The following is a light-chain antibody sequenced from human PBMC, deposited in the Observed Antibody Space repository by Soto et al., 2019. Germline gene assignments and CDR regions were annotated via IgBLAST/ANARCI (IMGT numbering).Light chain of an antibody. CDR1: RSFSSSY. J-gene: IGKJ2*01. CDR2: AAP. Sequence: EIVLTQSPDTVSLSPGERATLSCRASRSFSSSYLAWYQQKPGQAPRLLIYAAPSRATGIPDRFSGSKSGTDFTPTITTMEPKDTAVSYCQQYGSSPPYTFGQGTKLEIK. V-gene: IGKV3-20*01. CDR3: QQYGSSPPYT.